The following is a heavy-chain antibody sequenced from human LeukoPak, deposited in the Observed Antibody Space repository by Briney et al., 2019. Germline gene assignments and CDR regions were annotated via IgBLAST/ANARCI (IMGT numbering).Heavy chain of an antibody. CDR1: GFTFSSYW. CDR2: IASDGSST. Sequence: AGGSLRLSCAASGFTFSSYWMNWVRQAPGKGLVWVSRIASDGSSTTYADSVKGRFSISRDNAKNTLYLQMNSLRVEDTAVYYCARQKYCGGDCYGLDTLDTWGQGTMVTVSS. CDR3: ARQKYCGGDCYGLDTLDT. V-gene: IGHV3-74*01. D-gene: IGHD2-21*02. J-gene: IGHJ3*02.